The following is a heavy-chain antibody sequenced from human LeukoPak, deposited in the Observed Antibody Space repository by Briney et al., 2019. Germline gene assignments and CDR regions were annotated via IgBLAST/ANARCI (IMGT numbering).Heavy chain of an antibody. J-gene: IGHJ4*02. Sequence: PGGSLRLSCAASGFTFSSYAMSWVRQAPGKGLKWVSAISGSGGSTYYADSVKGRFTISRDNSKNTLYLQMNSLRAEDTAVYYCAKASNSMIVVARPDYWGQGTLVTVSS. CDR2: ISGSGGST. CDR1: GFTFSSYA. D-gene: IGHD3-22*01. V-gene: IGHV3-23*01. CDR3: AKASNSMIVVARPDY.